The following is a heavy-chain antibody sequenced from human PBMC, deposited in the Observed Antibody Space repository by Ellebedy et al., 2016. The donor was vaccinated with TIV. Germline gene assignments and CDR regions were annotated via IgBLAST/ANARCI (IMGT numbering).Heavy chain of an antibody. CDR2: IYPGDSDT. D-gene: IGHD2-15*01. Sequence: GESLKISCKGSGYNFSRYWIGWVRQMPGKGLGWRGIIYPGDSDTRYNPSFNGQVTISADKSISTAYLHWSSLKASDTAMYYCANTRFCSGGSCYFDFWGQGTLVTVSS. J-gene: IGHJ4*02. CDR3: ANTRFCSGGSCYFDF. V-gene: IGHV5-51*01. CDR1: GYNFSRYW.